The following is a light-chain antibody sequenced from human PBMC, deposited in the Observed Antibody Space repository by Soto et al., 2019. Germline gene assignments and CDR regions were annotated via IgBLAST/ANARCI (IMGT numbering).Light chain of an antibody. V-gene: IGKV3D-20*01. CDR3: QQYDNSAPLS. J-gene: IGKJ4*01. CDR2: DGS. CDR1: QSVRSSY. Sequence: EIVLTQSPATLSLSPGDRATLSCGASQSVRSSYVAWYQQKAGLAPRLLIYDGSSRASGIPDRFSGSGAGTDFALTIGRLEPEDFALYYCQQYDNSAPLSFGGGTKVE.